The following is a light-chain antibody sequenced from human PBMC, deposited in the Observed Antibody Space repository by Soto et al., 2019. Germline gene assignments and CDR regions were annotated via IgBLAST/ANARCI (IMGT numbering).Light chain of an antibody. CDR3: SSYAGSNNVV. V-gene: IGLV2-8*01. CDR2: EVS. CDR1: SSDVGGYNY. Sequence: QSVLTQPPSASGSPGQSVTISCTGTSSDVGGYNYVSWYQQHPGKAPKLIIYEVSKRPSGVPDRFSGSKSGNTASLTVSGLQAEDEDDYYCSSYAGSNNVVFGGGTKLTVL. J-gene: IGLJ2*01.